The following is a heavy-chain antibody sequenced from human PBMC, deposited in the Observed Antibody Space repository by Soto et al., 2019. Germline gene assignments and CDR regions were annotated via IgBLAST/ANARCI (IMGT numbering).Heavy chain of an antibody. D-gene: IGHD2-2*01. CDR1: GGSISPYY. CDR2: IYHSGST. V-gene: IGHV4-59*12. Sequence: PXXTLSLTFTVSGGSISPYYWSWIRQPPGKGLEWIGYIYHSGSTYYNPSLKSRVTISVDRSKNQFSLKLSSVTAADTAVYYCARVPDRWGQGTLVTVSS. J-gene: IGHJ5*02. CDR3: ARVPDR.